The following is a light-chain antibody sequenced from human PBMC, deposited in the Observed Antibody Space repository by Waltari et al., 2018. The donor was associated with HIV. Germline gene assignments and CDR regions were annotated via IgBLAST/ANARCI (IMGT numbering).Light chain of an antibody. CDR3: EQSYNSPRT. J-gene: IGKJ1*01. CDR1: QNISSN. Sequence: DIQMTQSPSSLSAVTGDRVTITCRSSQNISSNLNWYQQKPGKAPRLLIYAASSLQSGVPSRFSGSGSGTDFTLTISSLQPEDFVTYHCEQSYNSPRTFGQGTKVEIK. CDR2: AAS. V-gene: IGKV1-39*01.